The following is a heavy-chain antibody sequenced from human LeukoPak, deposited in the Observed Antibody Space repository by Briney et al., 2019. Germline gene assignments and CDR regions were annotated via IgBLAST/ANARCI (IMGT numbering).Heavy chain of an antibody. V-gene: IGHV3-48*01. CDR1: GFTFSAYT. D-gene: IGHD2-2*01. Sequence: GGSLRLSCAASGFTFSAYTMNWVRQAPGKGLEWVSSISSSFNIYYADSVKGRFTISRDNAKNSLYLQMNSLRAEDTAVYYCARGYCSSTSCPQLHRYWGQGTLVTVSS. CDR3: ARGYCSSTSCPQLHRY. CDR2: ISSSFNI. J-gene: IGHJ4*02.